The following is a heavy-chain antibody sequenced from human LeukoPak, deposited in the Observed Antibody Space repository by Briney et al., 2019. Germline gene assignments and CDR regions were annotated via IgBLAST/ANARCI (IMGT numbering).Heavy chain of an antibody. V-gene: IGHV4-38-2*01. CDR3: ARRPNWFDP. CDR2: IFHTGST. J-gene: IGHJ5*02. Sequence: PSETLSLTCAVSGYSISGGYYWGWIRQPPGKGLEWIGSIFHTGSTYYNPSLQSRVTISVDTSKNQFSLKLTSMTAADTAVYYCARRPNWFDPWGQGTLVTVSS. CDR1: GYSISGGYY.